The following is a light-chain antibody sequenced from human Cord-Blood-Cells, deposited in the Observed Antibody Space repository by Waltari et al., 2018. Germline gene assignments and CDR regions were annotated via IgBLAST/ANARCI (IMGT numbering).Light chain of an antibody. V-gene: IGLV2-23*02. Sequence: QSALTQPASVSGSPGQSTTISCTGTSSDVGGYNLVYWDQQHPGKAPKRMVYEVSKRPSGVSNRFSGSKSGNTASLTISGLQAEDEADYYCCSYAGSSTYVFGTVTKVTVL. J-gene: IGLJ1*01. CDR3: CSYAGSSTYV. CDR1: SSDVGGYNL. CDR2: EVS.